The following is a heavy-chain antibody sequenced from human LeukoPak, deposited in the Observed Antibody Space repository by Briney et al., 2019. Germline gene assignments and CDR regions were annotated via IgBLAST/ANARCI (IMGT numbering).Heavy chain of an antibody. CDR2: IMPNGESR. CDR1: VFSFWNYV. D-gene: IGHD2-15*01. V-gene: IGHV3-64*01. CDR3: ARDRDGGFAFAI. J-gene: IGHJ3*02. Sequence: GGSLRLSCASSVFSFWNYVMHCVRQAPGKGLEYVSAIMPNGESRLYANTVEGRFTISRDNSKNTLFLQMGSLRAEAMAIYYRARDRDGGFAFAIWGQGTLVSVSS.